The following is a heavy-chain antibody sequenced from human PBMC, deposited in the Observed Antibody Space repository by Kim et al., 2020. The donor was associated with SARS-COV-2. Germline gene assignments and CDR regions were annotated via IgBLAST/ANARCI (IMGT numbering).Heavy chain of an antibody. Sequence: ASVKVSCKTSGYTFSSYDINWVRQATGQGLEWMGWMNPNSGNTGYAQKFQGRVTMTRDTSRSIAYMELRNLRSEDTAVYYCARGDKYCSSASCYNFWGQGTLVTVST. J-gene: IGHJ4*02. CDR3: ARGDKYCSSASCYNF. V-gene: IGHV1-8*01. CDR2: MNPNSGNT. CDR1: GYTFSSYD. D-gene: IGHD2-2*02.